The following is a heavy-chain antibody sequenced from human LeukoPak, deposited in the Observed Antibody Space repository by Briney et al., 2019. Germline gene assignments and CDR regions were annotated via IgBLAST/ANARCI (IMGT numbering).Heavy chain of an antibody. CDR3: AKGGEQVTWNFQN. J-gene: IGHJ1*01. Sequence: GGSLRLSCAASGFTFSSYSMSWVRQAPGKGLEWVSIISDSVANTYYADFVRGGFTMSKDNSKNTLYLQMNSLRAEDTAVYYCAKGGEQVTWNFQNWGQGTLVTVSS. V-gene: IGHV3-23*01. D-gene: IGHD1/OR15-1a*01. CDR1: GFTFSSYS. CDR2: ISDSVANT.